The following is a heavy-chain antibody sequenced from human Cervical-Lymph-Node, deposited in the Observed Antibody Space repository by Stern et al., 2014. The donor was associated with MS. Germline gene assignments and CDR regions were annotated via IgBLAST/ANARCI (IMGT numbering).Heavy chain of an antibody. CDR3: APSSAI. J-gene: IGHJ3*02. CDR1: GFNFSGSV. Sequence: EVQLEESGGGLVQPGGSLKVSCAASGFNFSGSVIHWVSQAPGKGLEWVGRIRNKGKNYATAYAVSVKGRFTISRDDSKNTAYLHMSSLKVEDTAVYYCAPSSAIWGRGTMVTVSS. V-gene: IGHV3-73*01. CDR2: IRNKGKNYAT.